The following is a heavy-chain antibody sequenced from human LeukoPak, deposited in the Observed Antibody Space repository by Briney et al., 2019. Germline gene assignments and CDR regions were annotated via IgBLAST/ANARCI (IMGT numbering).Heavy chain of an antibody. CDR3: ARERGTYRDAFDV. V-gene: IGHV3-48*03. Sequence: GGSLRLSCAASGLTFSSFEMNWVRQAPGQGLEWISYISSSGSTMYYADSVKGRFTISRDNAKDSLYLQMNSLRAEDTAVYYCARERGTYRDAFDVWGQGTMVTVSS. D-gene: IGHD1-1*01. CDR2: ISSSGSTM. J-gene: IGHJ3*01. CDR1: GLTFSSFE.